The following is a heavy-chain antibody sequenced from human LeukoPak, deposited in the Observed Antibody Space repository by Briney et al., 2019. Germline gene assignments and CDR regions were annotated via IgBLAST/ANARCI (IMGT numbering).Heavy chain of an antibody. V-gene: IGHV4-59*01. J-gene: IGHJ4*02. CDR3: ARAGGYSGYASN. Sequence: PSETPSLTCNVSGGSISGYYWSWIRQPPGKGLEWIGYIYYSGSTHYNPSLKSRVTISVDTSKNQFSLKLSFVTAADTAMYYCARAGGYSGYASNWGQGTLVTVSS. D-gene: IGHD5-12*01. CDR1: GGSISGYY. CDR2: IYYSGST.